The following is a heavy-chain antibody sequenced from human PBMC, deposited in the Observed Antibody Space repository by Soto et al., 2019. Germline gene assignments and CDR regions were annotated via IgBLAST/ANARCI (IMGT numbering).Heavy chain of an antibody. CDR3: GRHRNSGYDYPFDF. CDR1: GYSFTNYW. D-gene: IGHD5-12*01. J-gene: IGHJ4*01. V-gene: IGHV5-51*01. Sequence: PGESLKISFKGSGYSFTNYWIGWGRQMPGQGLEWMGIIYPGDSDARYSQSFQGQVTISDDQSYSPPYLPRTRLKGSDTAMDYCGRHRNSGYDYPFDFWGDGTLVTVSS. CDR2: IYPGDSDA.